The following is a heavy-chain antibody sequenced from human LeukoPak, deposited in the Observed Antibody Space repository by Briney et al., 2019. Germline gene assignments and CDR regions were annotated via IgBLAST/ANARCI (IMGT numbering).Heavy chain of an antibody. CDR2: ISYDGSNK. CDR3: AKIPYYDFWSGYYDYYYYYMDV. V-gene: IGHV3-30*18. Sequence: GRSLRLSCAASGFTFSSYGMHWVRQAPGKGLEWVAVISYDGSNKYYADSVKGRFTISRDNSKNTLYLQMNSLRVEDTAVYYCAKIPYYDFWSGYYDYYYYYMDVWGKGTTVTVSS. D-gene: IGHD3-3*01. CDR1: GFTFSSYG. J-gene: IGHJ6*03.